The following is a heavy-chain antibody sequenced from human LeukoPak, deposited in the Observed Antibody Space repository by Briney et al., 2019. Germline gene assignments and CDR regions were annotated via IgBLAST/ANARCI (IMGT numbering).Heavy chain of an antibody. Sequence: PSETLSLTCVVYGGSFSDNYWSWIRQPPGKGLEWIGEINHSGSTNYSPSLMSRVTISVDTSKNQFSLNLRSVTAADTAVYYCASPTTVTTSAYRAFDIWGQGTMVTVSA. CDR1: GGSFSDNY. J-gene: IGHJ3*02. CDR2: INHSGST. D-gene: IGHD4-17*01. CDR3: ASPTTVTTSAYRAFDI. V-gene: IGHV4-34*01.